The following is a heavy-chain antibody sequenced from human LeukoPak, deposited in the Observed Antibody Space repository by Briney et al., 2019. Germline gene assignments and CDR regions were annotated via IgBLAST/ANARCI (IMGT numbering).Heavy chain of an antibody. CDR1: GYTFTSYD. Sequence: ASVKVSCKASGYTFTSYDINWVRQATGQGLEWMGWMNPNSGNTGYAQKFQGRVTMTRNTSISTAYMELSSLRSEDTAVYYCARWKKRRGSGAYAFDIWGQGTMVTVSS. D-gene: IGHD3-10*01. J-gene: IGHJ3*02. V-gene: IGHV1-8*01. CDR2: MNPNSGNT. CDR3: ARWKKRRGSGAYAFDI.